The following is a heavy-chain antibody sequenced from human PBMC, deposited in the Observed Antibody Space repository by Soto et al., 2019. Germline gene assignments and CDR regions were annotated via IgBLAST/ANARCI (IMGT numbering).Heavy chain of an antibody. V-gene: IGHV3-23*01. CDR2: ISGGGGST. J-gene: IGHJ4*02. Sequence: EVQLLESGGGLVQPGGSLRLSCAASGFTLSNYGMTWVRQAPGKGLEWVSGISGGGGSTYYADSVKGRFTISRDNSKNTLYLKMNSLRAEDTAVYYCAKDKYYDGGQGTLVTVSS. CDR1: GFTLSNYG. CDR3: AKDKYYD. D-gene: IGHD3-22*01.